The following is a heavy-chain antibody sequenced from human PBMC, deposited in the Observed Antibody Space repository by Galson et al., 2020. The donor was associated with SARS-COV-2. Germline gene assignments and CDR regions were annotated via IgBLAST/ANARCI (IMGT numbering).Heavy chain of an antibody. CDR1: GGSISSGSYY. D-gene: IGHD5-18*01. V-gene: IGHV4-61*02. Sequence: SETLSLTCTVSGGSISSGSYYWSWIRQPAGKGLEWIWRIYTSGSTNYNPSLKSRVTISVDTSKNQFSLKLSSVTAADTAVYYCARSDTAIGTYFDYWGQRTLVTVS. CDR2: IYTSGST. CDR3: ARSDTAIGTYFDY. J-gene: IGHJ4*02.